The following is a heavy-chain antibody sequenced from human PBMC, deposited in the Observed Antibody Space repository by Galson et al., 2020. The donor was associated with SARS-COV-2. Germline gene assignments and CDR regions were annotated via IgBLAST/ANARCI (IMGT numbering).Heavy chain of an antibody. D-gene: IGHD6-13*01. CDR2: INPNSGGT. Sequence: ASVKVSCKASGYTFTDYNIHWVRQVPGQGLAWMGWINPNSGGTNSAQKFQGRVTMTSDTSITTAYMELSRLRSDDMAVYYCARRNTNSWRFDYWGQGTLVTVSS. V-gene: IGHV1-2*02. CDR3: ARRNTNSWRFDY. CDR1: GYTFTDYN. J-gene: IGHJ4*02.